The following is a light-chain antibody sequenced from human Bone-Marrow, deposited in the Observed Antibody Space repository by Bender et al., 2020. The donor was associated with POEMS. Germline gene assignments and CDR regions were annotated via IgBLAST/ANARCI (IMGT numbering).Light chain of an antibody. V-gene: IGLV2-23*01. CDR2: EDS. Sequence: QSALTQPASVSGSPGQSITISCTGTSSDVGSYNVVSWHQQHPGKAPKLMIYEDSKRPSGVSNRFSGSKSGNTASLTISVLQAEDEANYYCCSYAGGGTYVFGTWTKVTGL. CDR3: CSYAGGGTYV. J-gene: IGLJ1*01. CDR1: SSDVGSYNV.